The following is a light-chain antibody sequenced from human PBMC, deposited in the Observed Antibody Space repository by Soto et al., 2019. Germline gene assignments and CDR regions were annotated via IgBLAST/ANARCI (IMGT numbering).Light chain of an antibody. V-gene: IGKV3-20*01. J-gene: IGKJ4*01. CDR1: ESVSSNY. CDR2: GAS. CDR3: QQYGSSPLT. Sequence: EIVLTQSPGTLSLSPGERATLSCRASESVSSNYLAWYQQKPGQAPRLLISGASRRATGIPDRFSGSGSGTDFTLTISSLEPEDFALYYCQQYGSSPLTFGGGTKVEIK.